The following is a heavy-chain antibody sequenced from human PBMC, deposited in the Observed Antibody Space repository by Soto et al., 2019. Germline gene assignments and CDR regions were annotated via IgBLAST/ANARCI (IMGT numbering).Heavy chain of an antibody. Sequence: WTWIRQHPERGLEWIGLIYDTGNTYYNPSLQSRVTISLDTSKNQFSLGLTSVTAADTAVYYCASGDSRRWFWFDPWGQGTLVTVSS. V-gene: IGHV4-31*02. CDR2: IYDTGNT. D-gene: IGHD6-13*01. CDR3: ASGDSRRWFWFDP. J-gene: IGHJ5*02.